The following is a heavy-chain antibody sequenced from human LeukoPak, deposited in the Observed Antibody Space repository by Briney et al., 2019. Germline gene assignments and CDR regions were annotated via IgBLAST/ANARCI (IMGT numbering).Heavy chain of an antibody. D-gene: IGHD3-3*01. Sequence: HPGGSLRLSCAASGFTFSSYVMHWVRQAPGKGLEWVAIISYDGSNEYYADSVKGRFTISRDNSKNTLYLQMNSLRAEDTAVYYCAKSGVEHFDYWGQGTLVTVSS. V-gene: IGHV3-30*04. J-gene: IGHJ4*02. CDR1: GFTFSSYV. CDR2: ISYDGSNE. CDR3: AKSGVEHFDY.